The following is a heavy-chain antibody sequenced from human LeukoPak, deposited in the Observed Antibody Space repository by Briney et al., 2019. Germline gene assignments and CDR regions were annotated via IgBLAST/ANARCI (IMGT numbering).Heavy chain of an antibody. CDR1: GYSISSGYY. D-gene: IGHD2-15*01. CDR3: AREPRTGTGGYCSGGSCYLRYWFDP. CDR2: IYHSGST. Sequence: SETLSLTCTVSGYSISSGYYWGWIRQPPGKGLEWMGSIYHSGSTYYNPSLKSRVTISLDTSKNQFSLKLSSVTAADTAVYYCAREPRTGTGGYCSGGSCYLRYWFDPWGQGTLVTVSS. V-gene: IGHV4-38-2*02. J-gene: IGHJ5*02.